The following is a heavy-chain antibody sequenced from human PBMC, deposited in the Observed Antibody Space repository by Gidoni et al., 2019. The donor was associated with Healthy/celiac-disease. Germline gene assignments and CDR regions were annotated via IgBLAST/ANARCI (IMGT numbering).Heavy chain of an antibody. CDR1: GFTFSSDA. CDR2: ISGSGGST. D-gene: IGHD4-4*01. V-gene: IGHV3-23*01. CDR3: AKRTLHPTGPL. J-gene: IGHJ4*02. Sequence: EVPLLASGGGLVQPVVSLSLSCAASGFTFSSDAMSWVRQAPGKGLEWVSAISGSGGSTYYADSVKGRFTSSRDNSKNTLYLQMNSLRAEDTAVYYCAKRTLHPTGPLWGQGTLVTVSS.